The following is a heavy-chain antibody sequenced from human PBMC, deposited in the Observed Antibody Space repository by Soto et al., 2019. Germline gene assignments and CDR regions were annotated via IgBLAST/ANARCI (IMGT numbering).Heavy chain of an antibody. J-gene: IGHJ4*02. CDR3: ARARYDSSGYYYFDY. Sequence: QVHLQESGPGLVKPSETLSLTCTVSGGSISGYYWGWIRQPPGKGLEWIGYIYYSGSTIYNPSLKSRVTISVDTSKNQFSLKLSSVTAADTAVYYCARARYDSSGYYYFDYWGQGTLVTVSS. D-gene: IGHD3-22*01. CDR2: IYYSGST. V-gene: IGHV4-59*01. CDR1: GGSISGYY.